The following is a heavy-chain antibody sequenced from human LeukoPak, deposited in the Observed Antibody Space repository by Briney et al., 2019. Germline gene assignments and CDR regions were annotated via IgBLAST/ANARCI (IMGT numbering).Heavy chain of an antibody. Sequence: PSETLSLTCAVYGGSFSGYYWSWIRQPPGKGLEWIGEINHSGSTNYNPSLESRVTISVDTSKNQFSLKLSSVTAADTAVYYCASSGHYGSGSSLVYWGQGTLVTVSS. CDR3: ASSGHYGSGSSLVY. D-gene: IGHD3-10*01. CDR1: GGSFSGYY. V-gene: IGHV4-34*01. CDR2: INHSGST. J-gene: IGHJ4*02.